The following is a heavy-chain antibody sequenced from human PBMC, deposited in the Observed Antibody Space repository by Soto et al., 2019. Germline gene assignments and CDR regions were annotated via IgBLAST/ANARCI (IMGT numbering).Heavy chain of an antibody. D-gene: IGHD5-18*01. Sequence: ASVKVSCKASCYTFTSYGITWVRQAPGQGLEWMGWISVYNGNTNFAQKLQGRVTMTTDTSTSTAYMELWRLTSDDTAVYYCARGYSYGLFWYFDLWGRGTLVTVSS. V-gene: IGHV1-18*04. CDR1: CYTFTSYG. J-gene: IGHJ2*01. CDR2: ISVYNGNT. CDR3: ARGYSYGLFWYFDL.